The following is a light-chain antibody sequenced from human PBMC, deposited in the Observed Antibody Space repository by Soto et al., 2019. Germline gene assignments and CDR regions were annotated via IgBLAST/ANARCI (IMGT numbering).Light chain of an antibody. V-gene: IGKV1-5*03. Sequence: DIQMTQTPSTLSASVGDRVTITCRASHDISTWLAWYQQKPGKAPKLLIYEASSLEIGVPSRFSGSGSGTEITLTIDSLEPDDFATYYCKHYTGNNALTCGGGTKVEIK. CDR3: KHYTGNNALT. CDR2: EAS. J-gene: IGKJ4*01. CDR1: HDISTW.